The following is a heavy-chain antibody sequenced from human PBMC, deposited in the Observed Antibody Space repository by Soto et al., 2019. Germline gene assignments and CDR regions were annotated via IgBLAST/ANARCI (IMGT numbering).Heavy chain of an antibody. CDR1: GFTFSSYA. CDR2: ISSNGGST. Sequence: GGSLRLSCAASGFTFSSYAMHWVRQAPGKGLEYVSAISSNGGSTYYANSVKGRFTISRDNSKNTLYLQMGSLRAEDMAVYYCARDIKVGALNEYYYYYYYMDVWGKGTTVTVSS. J-gene: IGHJ6*03. V-gene: IGHV3-64*01. CDR3: ARDIKVGALNEYYYYYYYMDV. D-gene: IGHD3-10*01.